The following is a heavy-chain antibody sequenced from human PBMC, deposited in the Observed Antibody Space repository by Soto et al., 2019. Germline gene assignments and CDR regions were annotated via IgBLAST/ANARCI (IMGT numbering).Heavy chain of an antibody. CDR1: GFTFGNYV. V-gene: IGHV3-23*01. Sequence: EVQLLESGGGLVQPGGSLRLSCTASGFTFGNYVMTWVRQAPGKGLEWISSISDTSSGAYYADSVKGRFTISRANSNNTLYLEMRSRRAEDTAVYYCAHNLWWYRHWGQGTLVTVSS. J-gene: IGHJ4*02. CDR3: AHNLWWYRH. D-gene: IGHD2-21*01. CDR2: ISDTSSGA.